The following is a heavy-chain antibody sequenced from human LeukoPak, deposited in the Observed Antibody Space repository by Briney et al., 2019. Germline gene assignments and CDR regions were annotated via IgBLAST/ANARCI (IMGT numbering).Heavy chain of an antibody. D-gene: IGHD3-22*01. J-gene: IGHJ6*02. Sequence: GGSLRLSCAASGFTFSSYAMHWVRQAPGKGLEWVAVISYDGSNKYYADSVKGRFTLSRDNSKNTLYLQMNSLRAEDTAVYYCARDPAYYDSSGYSHYYGMDVWGQGTTVTVSS. CDR2: ISYDGSNK. CDR3: ARDPAYYDSSGYSHYYGMDV. CDR1: GFTFSSYA. V-gene: IGHV3-30-3*01.